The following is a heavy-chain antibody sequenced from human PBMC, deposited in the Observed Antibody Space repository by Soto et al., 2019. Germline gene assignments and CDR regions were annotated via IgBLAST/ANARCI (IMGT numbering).Heavy chain of an antibody. J-gene: IGHJ4*02. CDR3: ARPPGGGGY. CDR1: GFTVSKHY. Sequence: EVQLVESGGGLIQPGGSLRLSCAVSGFTVSKHYMSWVRQAPGKGLEGVSVIYSGGYTAYGDSVKGRFTISRDNSKNTQSLQLHRLVPAATAVFSCARPPGGGGYWGQGTLVTVSS. CDR2: IYSGGYT. V-gene: IGHV3-53*01. D-gene: IGHD3-10*01.